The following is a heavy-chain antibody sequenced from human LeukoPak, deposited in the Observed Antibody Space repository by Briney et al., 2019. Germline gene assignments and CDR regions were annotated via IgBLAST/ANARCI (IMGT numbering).Heavy chain of an antibody. J-gene: IGHJ4*02. CDR3: ARQGSPGWVRGDRFRDFDY. V-gene: IGHV5-51*01. Sequence: GESLKISCKGSGYSFTSYRIGWVRQMPGKGLEWMGIIYPGDSDTRYSPSFQGQVTISADKSISTAYLQWSSLKASDTAMYYCARQGSPGWVRGDRFRDFDYWGQGTLVTVSS. CDR1: GYSFTSYR. D-gene: IGHD2-21*02. CDR2: IYPGDSDT.